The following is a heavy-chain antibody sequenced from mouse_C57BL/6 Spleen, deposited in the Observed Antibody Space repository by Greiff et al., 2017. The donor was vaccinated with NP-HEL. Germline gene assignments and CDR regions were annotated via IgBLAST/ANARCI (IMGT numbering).Heavy chain of an antibody. CDR2: IWSGGST. J-gene: IGHJ4*01. D-gene: IGHD1-1*01. CDR1: GFSLTSYG. V-gene: IGHV2-2*01. Sequence: VQRVESGPGLVQPSQSLSITCTVSGFSLTSYGVHWVRQSPGKGLEWLGVIWSGGSTDYNAAFISRLSISKDNSKSQVFFKMNSLQADDTAIYYCARVFSTVVDAMDYWGQGTSVTVSS. CDR3: ARVFSTVVDAMDY.